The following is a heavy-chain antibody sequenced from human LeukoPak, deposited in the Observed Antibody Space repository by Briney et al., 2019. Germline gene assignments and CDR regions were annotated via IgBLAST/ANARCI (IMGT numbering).Heavy chain of an antibody. CDR3: ARDPPGGDAFDI. CDR2: IYTSGST. CDR1: GGSISSGSYY. Sequence: SETLSLTCTVSGGSISSGSYYWSWIRQPAGRGLEWIGRIYTSGSTNYNPSLKSRVTISVDTSKNQFSLKLSSVTAADTAVYYCARDPPGGDAFDIWGQGTMVTVSS. D-gene: IGHD3-16*01. J-gene: IGHJ3*02. V-gene: IGHV4-61*02.